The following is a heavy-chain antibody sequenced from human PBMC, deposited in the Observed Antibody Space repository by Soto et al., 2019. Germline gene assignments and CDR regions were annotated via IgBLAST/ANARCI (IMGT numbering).Heavy chain of an antibody. CDR3: AKGFSYSVIDY. Sequence: QVQLVESGGGVVQPGRSLRLSCAASGFTFSTYGMHWVRQAPGKGLEWVAVISYDGSNKYYADSVKGRFTISRDNSTHTLYLQMSRLRAEDTAVYYCAKGFSYSVIDYWGQGTLVTVSS. CDR1: GFTFSTYG. CDR2: ISYDGSNK. V-gene: IGHV3-30*18. J-gene: IGHJ4*02. D-gene: IGHD5-18*01.